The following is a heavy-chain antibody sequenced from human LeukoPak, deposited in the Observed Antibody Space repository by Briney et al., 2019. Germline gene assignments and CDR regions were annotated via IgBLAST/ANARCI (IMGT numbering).Heavy chain of an antibody. CDR2: IDHSGSA. J-gene: IGHJ4*02. Sequence: PSETLSLTCSVSGGSITSYYWNWIRQPPGKGLEWIGCIDHSGSAHYNPSLKNRVTLSVDTSKNEFSLKLSSVTATDTAVYYCARVPHSVEGSMKAVFIHYFDYWGQGSLVTVSS. D-gene: IGHD3-22*01. CDR1: GGSITSYY. CDR3: ARVPHSVEGSMKAVFIHYFDY. V-gene: IGHV4-59*08.